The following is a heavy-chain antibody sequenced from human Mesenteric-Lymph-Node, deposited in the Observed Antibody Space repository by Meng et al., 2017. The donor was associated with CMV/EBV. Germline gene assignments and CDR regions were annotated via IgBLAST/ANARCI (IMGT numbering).Heavy chain of an antibody. Sequence: VSGGSISSSNWWSWVRQSPGKGLEWIGESYHSGSTNYNPSLKSRVTISLDKSKNHFSLKMVSMTAADTAVYYCASTPGTGVGAVDIWGQGTMVTVSS. D-gene: IGHD7-27*01. V-gene: IGHV4-4*02. CDR1: GGSISSSNW. CDR2: SYHSGST. CDR3: ASTPGTGVGAVDI. J-gene: IGHJ3*02.